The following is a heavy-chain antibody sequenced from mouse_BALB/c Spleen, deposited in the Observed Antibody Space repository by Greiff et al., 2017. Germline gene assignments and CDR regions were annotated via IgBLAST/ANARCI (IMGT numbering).Heavy chain of an antibody. CDR3: ARLFTTAGGYAMDY. J-gene: IGHJ4*01. CDR1: GFSLTSYG. V-gene: IGHV2-9*02. Sequence: VQVVESGPGLVAPSQSLSITCTVSGFSLTSYGVHWVRQPPGKGLEWLGVIWAGGSTNYNSALMSRLSISKDNSKSQVFLKMNSLQTDDTAMYYCARLFTTAGGYAMDYWGQGTSVTVSS. D-gene: IGHD1-2*01. CDR2: IWAGGST.